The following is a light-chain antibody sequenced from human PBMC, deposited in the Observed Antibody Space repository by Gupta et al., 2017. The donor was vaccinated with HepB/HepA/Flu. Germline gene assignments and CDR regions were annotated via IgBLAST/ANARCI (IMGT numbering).Light chain of an antibody. CDR3: SSFTSTSTVI. CDR2: DVS. Sequence: QSALTQPASVSGSPGQSITISCTGTSSDVGAYNYVSWYQQHPGKAPKFIIYDVSNRPSGVSNRFSGSKSGNTASLTISGLQAEDEADYYCSSFTSTSTVIFGGGTKLTVL. J-gene: IGLJ2*01. V-gene: IGLV2-14*03. CDR1: SSDVGAYNY.